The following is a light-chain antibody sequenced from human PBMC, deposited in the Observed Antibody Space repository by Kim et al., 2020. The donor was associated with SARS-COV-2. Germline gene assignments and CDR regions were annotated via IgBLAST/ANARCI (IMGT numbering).Light chain of an antibody. V-gene: IGKV3-11*01. CDR2: DAS. Sequence: LSPGESDTLSCRASQSISGYLAWYQQKLGQPPRLLISDASNRATGIPARFSGSGSETDFTLTISTLEPEDFAIYYCQQRASWPVTFGQGTKVEVK. CDR3: QQRASWPVT. J-gene: IGKJ1*01. CDR1: QSISGY.